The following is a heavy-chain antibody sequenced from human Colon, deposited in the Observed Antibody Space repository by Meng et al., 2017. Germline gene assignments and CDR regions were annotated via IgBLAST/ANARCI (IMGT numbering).Heavy chain of an antibody. CDR1: GFTFSGYW. D-gene: IGHD7-27*01. CDR2: INGDGSST. CDR3: ARDHWGSGYY. Sequence: GGSLRLSCAASGFTFSGYWMHWVRQVPGKGLVWVSRINGDGSSTTYADSVKGRFTISRDNAKNTLYLQMNSLRAEDTAVYYCARDHWGSGYYWGQGTLVTGAS. J-gene: IGHJ4*02. V-gene: IGHV3-74*03.